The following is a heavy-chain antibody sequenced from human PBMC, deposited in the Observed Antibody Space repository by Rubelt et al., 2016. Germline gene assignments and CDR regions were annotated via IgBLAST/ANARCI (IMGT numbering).Heavy chain of an antibody. CDR1: GYTFTSYD. CDR2: IIPILGIA. Sequence: QVQLVQSGAEVKKPGASVKVSCKASGYTFTSYDINWVRQATGQGLEWMGRIIPILGIANYDRKCQGRVTIAADKSTSTAYMELSSLRSEDTAVYYCAVDYIPYYYGMDVWGQGTTVTVSS. J-gene: IGHJ6*02. CDR3: AVDYIPYYYGMDV. D-gene: IGHD4-11*01. V-gene: IGHV1-69*09.